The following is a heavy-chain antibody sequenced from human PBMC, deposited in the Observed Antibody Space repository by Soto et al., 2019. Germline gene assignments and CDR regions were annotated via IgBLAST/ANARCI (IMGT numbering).Heavy chain of an antibody. V-gene: IGHV1-3*01. J-gene: IGHJ2*01. CDR2: INAGNGNT. Sequence: ASGKVSCKASGYTFTSYAMHWVRQAPGQRLEWMGWINAGNGNTKYSQKFQGRVTITRDTSASTAYMELSSLRSEDTAVYYCARDYGDYWYFDLWGRGTLVTVSS. CDR3: ARDYGDYWYFDL. D-gene: IGHD4-17*01. CDR1: GYTFTSYA.